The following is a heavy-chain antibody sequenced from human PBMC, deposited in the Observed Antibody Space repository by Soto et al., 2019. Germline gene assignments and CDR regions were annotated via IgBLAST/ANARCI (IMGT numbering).Heavy chain of an antibody. V-gene: IGHV4-39*01. CDR3: ARLRNMITFHFDY. CDR2: IYYSGST. J-gene: IGHJ4*02. Sequence: SETLSLTCTVSGGSISSSSYYWGWIRQPPGKGLEWIGSIYYSGSTYYNPSLKSRVTISVDTSKNQFSLKLSSVTAADPAVYYCARLRNMITFHFDYWGQGTPVHVSS. CDR1: GGSISSSSYY. D-gene: IGHD3-16*01.